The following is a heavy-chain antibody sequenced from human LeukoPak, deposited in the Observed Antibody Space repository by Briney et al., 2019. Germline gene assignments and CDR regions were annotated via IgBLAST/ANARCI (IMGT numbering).Heavy chain of an antibody. Sequence: ASVKVSCKASGYTFTGYYVHWVRQAPGQGLEWMGWMNPNSGVTKYAQKFQGRVTMTRDTSISTAYMELSSLRSEDTAVYYCARDGDCSSTSCYTYYYYGMDVWGQGTTVTVSS. D-gene: IGHD2-2*02. V-gene: IGHV1-2*02. CDR3: ARDGDCSSTSCYTYYYYGMDV. CDR2: MNPNSGVT. CDR1: GYTFTGYY. J-gene: IGHJ6*02.